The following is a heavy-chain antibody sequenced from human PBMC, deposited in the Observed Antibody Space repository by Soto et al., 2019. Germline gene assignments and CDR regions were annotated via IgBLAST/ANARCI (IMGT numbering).Heavy chain of an antibody. Sequence: GESLKISCAASGFTFSSYAMTWVRQAPGKGLEWVSSISCSDGKTFYADSVKGRFSISRDTSQSTLYLQMNSLRADDTAMYYCARWSYLDYWGQGPRVTVS. CDR3: ARWSYLDY. D-gene: IGHD3-3*01. CDR1: GFTFSSYA. CDR2: ISCSDGKT. V-gene: IGHV3-23*01. J-gene: IGHJ4*02.